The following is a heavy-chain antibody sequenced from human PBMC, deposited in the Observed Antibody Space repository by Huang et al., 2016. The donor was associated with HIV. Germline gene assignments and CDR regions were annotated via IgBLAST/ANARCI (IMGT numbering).Heavy chain of an antibody. CDR2: IRNDGMKN. V-gene: IGHV3-33*04. Sequence: VQLIESGGGVVQPGKSLRLSCATSGFILSNYGMHWVRQAPGKGLKWVACIRNDGMKNNYADSVRGRFTVGRDNGNNTLFLQMRSLGVYDTAVYYCARGDYYDSSGYHPGYFDYWGQGILVTVSS. CDR3: ARGDYYDSSGYHPGYFDY. D-gene: IGHD3-22*01. CDR1: GFILSNYG. J-gene: IGHJ4*02.